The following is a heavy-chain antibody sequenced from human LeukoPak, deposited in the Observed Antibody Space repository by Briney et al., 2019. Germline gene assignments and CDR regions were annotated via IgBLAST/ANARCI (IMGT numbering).Heavy chain of an antibody. CDR1: GGSFSGYY. V-gene: IGHV4-34*01. CDR2: INHSGST. CDR3: ARGRLSFNWFDP. J-gene: IGHJ5*02. D-gene: IGHD4/OR15-4a*01. Sequence: PSETLSLTCAVYGGSFSGYYWSWIRQPPGKGLEWIGEINHSGSTNYNPSLKSRVTISVDTSKNQFSLKLSSVTAADTAVYYCARGRLSFNWFDPWGQGTLVTVSS.